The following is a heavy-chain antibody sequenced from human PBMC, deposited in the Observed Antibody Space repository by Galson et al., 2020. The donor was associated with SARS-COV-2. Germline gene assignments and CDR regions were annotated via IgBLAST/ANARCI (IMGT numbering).Heavy chain of an antibody. V-gene: IGHV3-23*01. Sequence: GGSLRLSCAASGFTFSSYAMNWVRQAPGKGLEWVSAISGSGGSTFYADSVKGRFTISRDNSKNTLYLQMNSLRAEDTAVYYCAKDKYCSGGSCHYYYFDLWGRGTLVTVSS. J-gene: IGHJ2*01. CDR3: AKDKYCSGGSCHYYYFDL. D-gene: IGHD2-15*01. CDR2: ISGSGGST. CDR1: GFTFSSYA.